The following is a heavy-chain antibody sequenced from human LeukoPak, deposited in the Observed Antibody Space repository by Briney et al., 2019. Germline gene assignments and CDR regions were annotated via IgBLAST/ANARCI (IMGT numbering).Heavy chain of an antibody. J-gene: IGHJ4*02. Sequence: GGSLRLSCAASGFTFTSYWMHWVRQDPGKGRVWVSRINGGGTGITYADSVKGRFTISRDNARNTLYLQMNSLRAEDTAVYYCTRDSVGTNVPPPFDYWGQGTLVTVSS. CDR3: TRDSVGTNVPPPFDY. CDR2: INGGGTGI. D-gene: IGHD1-26*01. CDR1: GFTFTSYW. V-gene: IGHV3-74*01.